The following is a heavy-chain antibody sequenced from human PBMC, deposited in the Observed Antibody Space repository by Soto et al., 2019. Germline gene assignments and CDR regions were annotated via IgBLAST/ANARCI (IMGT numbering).Heavy chain of an antibody. D-gene: IGHD2-21*02. Sequence: QVQLVESGGGVVQPGRSLTLSCAASGFTFSSYGMHGVRQAPGKGLEWVAVISYDGSNKYYGDSVKGRFTISRDNSKNTLYLRMNSLRAEDTAVYYCAKDRATATPNWLDPWGQGTLVTVSS. CDR2: ISYDGSNK. V-gene: IGHV3-30*18. CDR1: GFTFSSYG. J-gene: IGHJ5*02. CDR3: AKDRATATPNWLDP.